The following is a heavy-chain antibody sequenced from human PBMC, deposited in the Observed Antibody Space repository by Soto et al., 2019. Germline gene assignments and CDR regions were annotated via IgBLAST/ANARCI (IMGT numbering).Heavy chain of an antibody. CDR1: GFTFSTSG. J-gene: IGHJ4*02. V-gene: IGHV3-48*01. CDR3: ARGEFFYFDY. Sequence: EVQLVESGGGLVQPGGSLRLSCAASGFTFSTSGMNWVRQAPGKGLEWVSYITSSSTTIYYADSVKGRFNISRDNAKNSLYLQMNSLRAEDTAVYYCARGEFFYFDYWGQGTLVTVSS. CDR2: ITSSSTTI.